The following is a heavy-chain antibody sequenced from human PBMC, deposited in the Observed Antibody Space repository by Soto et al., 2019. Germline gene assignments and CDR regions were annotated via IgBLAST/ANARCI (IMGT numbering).Heavy chain of an antibody. CDR3: ARVPSSGSYRSYSYFGMDV. CDR1: GFTLRTYS. D-gene: IGHD1-26*01. V-gene: IGHV3-48*02. CDR2: ISSSGSPI. J-gene: IGHJ6*02. Sequence: EVQLVESGGGLVQPGGSLRVSCAASGFTLRTYSLNWVRQAPGKRLEWISYISSSGSPIYYADSVKGRFTVSRANAKNSLSLQMNTLRDEDTAVYYCARVPSSGSYRSYSYFGMDVWGPGTTVTVSS.